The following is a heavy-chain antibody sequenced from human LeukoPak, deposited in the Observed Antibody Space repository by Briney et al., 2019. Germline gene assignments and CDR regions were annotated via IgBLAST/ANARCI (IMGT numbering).Heavy chain of an antibody. CDR1: GFTLSNYG. CDR3: ARGGLDWLLYSQFDY. CDR2: LTDIGSTT. D-gene: IGHD3-9*01. V-gene: IGHV3-23*01. Sequence: GGSLRLSCAASGFTLSNYGMTWVRQAPGKGLEWVSTLTDIGSTTYYADSVKGRFTISRDNSKKTLYLQMNSLTVEDTAVYYCARGGLDWLLYSQFDYWGQGTLVTASS. J-gene: IGHJ4*02.